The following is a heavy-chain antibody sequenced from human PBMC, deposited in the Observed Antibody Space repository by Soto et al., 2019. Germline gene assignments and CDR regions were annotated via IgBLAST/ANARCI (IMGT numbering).Heavy chain of an antibody. J-gene: IGHJ4*02. CDR1: GGTVASSHW. V-gene: IGHV4-4*02. CDR2: VYHTGDT. D-gene: IGHD6-6*01. CDR3: ARALEYSSSSLDY. Sequence: PSETLSLTCGVSGGTVASSHWWSWVRQSPGRGLEWIGNVYHTGDTNFNPSLQSRVTFSVDKSNNQFSLKLSSVTAADTAVYYCARALEYSSSSLDYWGQGTLVTVSS.